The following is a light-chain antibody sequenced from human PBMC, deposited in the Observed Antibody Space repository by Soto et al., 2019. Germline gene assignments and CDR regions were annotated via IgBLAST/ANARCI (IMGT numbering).Light chain of an antibody. J-gene: IGKJ1*01. CDR2: TSL. CDR1: RGISSW. Sequence: DIQMTQSPSTLSASVGDRVTITCRASRGISSWLAWNHQKPGKAPKLLSYTSLTLEIGVSIRVSGSGPGTQSTHNISSLQPDDFATYCCHQYDTYPWTFGQGTKVEI. V-gene: IGKV1-5*03. CDR3: HQYDTYPWT.